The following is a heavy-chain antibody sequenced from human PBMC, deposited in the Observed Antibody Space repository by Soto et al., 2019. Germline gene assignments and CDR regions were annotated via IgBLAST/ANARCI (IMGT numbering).Heavy chain of an antibody. J-gene: IGHJ4*02. CDR1: GGSISSSDYY. CDR3: ARDKITGLFDY. V-gene: IGHV4-39*02. CDR2: IYYSGST. Sequence: PSETLSLTCTVSGGSISSSDYYWGWIRQPPGKGLEWIGSIYYSGSTYYNPSLKSRVTMSVDTSKNQFSLKLSSVTAADTAVYYCARDKITGLFDYWGQGTLVTVSS. D-gene: IGHD2-8*02.